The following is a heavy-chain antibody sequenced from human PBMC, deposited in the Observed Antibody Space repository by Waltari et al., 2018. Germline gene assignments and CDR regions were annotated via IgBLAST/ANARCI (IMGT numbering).Heavy chain of an antibody. CDR2: IQYRGST. Sequence: QVHLQESGPGMVKASATLSLTCHVTLGSISSNYNWGWIRQPPGKGLEWMGNIQYRGSTFYNPSLESRVTISLDTSRNQFSLRLSSVYASDTAVYFCGRIAFGDDGGYFQYWGQGTLVTVSS. CDR3: GRIAFGDDGGYFQY. D-gene: IGHD4-17*01. J-gene: IGHJ1*01. V-gene: IGHV4-39*01. CDR1: LGSISSNYN.